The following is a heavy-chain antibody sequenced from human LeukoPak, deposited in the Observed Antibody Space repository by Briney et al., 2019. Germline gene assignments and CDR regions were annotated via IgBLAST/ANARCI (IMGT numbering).Heavy chain of an antibody. D-gene: IGHD1-7*01. CDR2: ISSSSGHI. Sequence: PGGSLILSCTASGFTFSRYSMNWVRQAPGKGLEWVSSISSSSGHIFYADSVKGRFTISRDNAKNSLYLQMNSLRAEDTAVYYCARGGTGATRDDTFDIWGQGAMVTVSS. CDR1: GFTFSRYS. J-gene: IGHJ3*02. CDR3: ARGGTGATRDDTFDI. V-gene: IGHV3-21*01.